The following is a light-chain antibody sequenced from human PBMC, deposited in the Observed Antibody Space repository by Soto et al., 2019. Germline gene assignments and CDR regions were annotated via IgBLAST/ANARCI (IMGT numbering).Light chain of an antibody. CDR1: QSVSSSY. CDR2: GAS. Sequence: EIVLTQSPGTLSLSPGERATLSCRASQSVSSSYLAWYQQKPGQAPRLLIYGASSRATGIPDRFSGSGSGTDFTLTISRPEPEDFAVYYCQKYGSPRTLGQGTKVDIK. V-gene: IGKV3-20*01. J-gene: IGKJ1*01. CDR3: QKYGSPRT.